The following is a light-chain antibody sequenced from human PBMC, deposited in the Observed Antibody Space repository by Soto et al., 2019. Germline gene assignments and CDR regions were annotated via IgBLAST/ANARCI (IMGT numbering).Light chain of an antibody. Sequence: DIQMTQSPSTLSASVGDRVTIDCRASQSISSWLAWYQQKPGKAPKLLISKASNLEGGVPSRFSGSGSGTEFTLTISSLQPDDFATYYCQQYYSYRTFGQGTKVEIK. CDR3: QQYYSYRT. J-gene: IGKJ1*01. CDR2: KAS. CDR1: QSISSW. V-gene: IGKV1-5*03.